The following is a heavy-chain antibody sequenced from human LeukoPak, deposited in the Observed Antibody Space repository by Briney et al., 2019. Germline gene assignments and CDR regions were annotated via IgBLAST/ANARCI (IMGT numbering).Heavy chain of an antibody. V-gene: IGHV3-21*04. Sequence: GGSLRLSCAASGFTFSSYSMNWVRQAPGKGLEWVSSISNSSSYIYYADSVKGRFTISRDNGKNSLNLQMNSLRAEDTAVYYCARDSGWWRFDFWGQGTLVTVSS. J-gene: IGHJ4*02. D-gene: IGHD6-13*01. CDR2: ISNSSSYI. CDR1: GFTFSSYS. CDR3: ARDSGWWRFDF.